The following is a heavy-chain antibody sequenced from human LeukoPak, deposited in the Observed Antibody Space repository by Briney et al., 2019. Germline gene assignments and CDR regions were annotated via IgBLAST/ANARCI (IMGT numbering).Heavy chain of an antibody. V-gene: IGHV1-18*01. D-gene: IGHD3-3*01. J-gene: IGHJ3*02. CDR2: ISAYNGNT. CDR1: GYTFTSYG. CDR3: ARVPGEYDFWSGYYPDAFDI. Sequence: GASVKVSCKASGYTFTSYGISWVRQAPGQGLEWMGWISAYNGNTNYAQKLQGRVTMTTDTSTSTAYMELRSLRSDDTAVYYCARVPGEYDFWSGYYPDAFDIWGQGTMVTVSS.